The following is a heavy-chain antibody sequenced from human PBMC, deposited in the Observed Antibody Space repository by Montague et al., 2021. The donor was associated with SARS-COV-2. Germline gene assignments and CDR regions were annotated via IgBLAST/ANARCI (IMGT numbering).Heavy chain of an antibody. Sequence: SETLSLTCTVSGGSISSSTYYWGWIRQPPGKGLEWIASIYCSGSTYFNPSLKSRVAISIDTSKNQFSLKLSSVTAADTAVYYCARRPYYYDSSGQFDPWGQGVLVTVSP. D-gene: IGHD3-22*01. J-gene: IGHJ5*02. CDR1: GGSISSSTYY. CDR2: IYCSGST. CDR3: ARRPYYYDSSGQFDP. V-gene: IGHV4-39*07.